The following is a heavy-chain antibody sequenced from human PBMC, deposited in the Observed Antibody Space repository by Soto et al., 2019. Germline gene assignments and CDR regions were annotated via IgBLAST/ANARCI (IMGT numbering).Heavy chain of an antibody. CDR1: GGSISSYY. D-gene: IGHD2-2*01. CDR3: ARSYPSCISTSCITNWFDP. J-gene: IGHJ5*02. V-gene: IGHV4-59*01. Sequence: SETLSLTCTVSGGSISSYYWSWIRQPPGKGLEWIGYIYYSGSTNYNPSLKSRVTISVDTSKNQFSLKLSSVTAADTAVYYCARSYPSCISTSCITNWFDPWGQGTLVTVSS. CDR2: IYYSGST.